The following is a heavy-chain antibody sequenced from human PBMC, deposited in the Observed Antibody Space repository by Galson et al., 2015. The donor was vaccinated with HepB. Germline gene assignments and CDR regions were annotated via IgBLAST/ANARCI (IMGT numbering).Heavy chain of an antibody. CDR1: GYTFTSYG. CDR3: AGVGVYGIDYYDMDI. J-gene: IGHJ6*02. D-gene: IGHD2-8*02. Sequence: SVKVSCKASGYTFTSYGISWVRQAPGQGLEWMGWISADNGNTDYAQKLQGRVTMTTDTSPSTAYMELRTLRSDDTAVYYCAGVGVYGIDYYDMDIWGQGTTVTVSS. V-gene: IGHV1-18*01. CDR2: ISADNGNT.